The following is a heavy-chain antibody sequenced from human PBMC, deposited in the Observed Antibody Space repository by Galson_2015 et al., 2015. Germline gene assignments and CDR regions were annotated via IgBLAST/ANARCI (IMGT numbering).Heavy chain of an antibody. Sequence: SCKASGYTFTSYDINWVRQATGQGLEWVGWMNPKSGDTGYAQKFQGRVTMTRDTSISTAYMELSSLISEDTAVYYCARNPAYTGWFDPWGQGTLVTVSS. J-gene: IGHJ5*02. V-gene: IGHV1-8*01. CDR2: MNPKSGDT. CDR3: ARNPAYTGWFDP. CDR1: GYTFTSYD. D-gene: IGHD3-16*01.